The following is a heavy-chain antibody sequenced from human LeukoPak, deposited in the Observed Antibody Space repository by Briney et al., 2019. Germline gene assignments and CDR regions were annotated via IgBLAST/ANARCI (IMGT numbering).Heavy chain of an antibody. D-gene: IGHD6-13*01. CDR3: ARDFRGVAAAEPYNWFDP. CDR1: GFTFSSYW. J-gene: IGHJ5*02. CDR2: IKQDGSEK. V-gene: IGHV3-7*01. Sequence: GGSLRFSCAASGFTFSSYWMSWVRQAPGKGLEWVANIKQDGSEKYYVDSVKGRFTISRDNAKNSLYLQMNSLRAEDTAVYYCARDFRGVAAAEPYNWFDPWGQGTLVTVSS.